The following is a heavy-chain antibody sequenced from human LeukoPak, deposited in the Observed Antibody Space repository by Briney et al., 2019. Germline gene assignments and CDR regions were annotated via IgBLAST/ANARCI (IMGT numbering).Heavy chain of an antibody. CDR2: ISSSSSYI. J-gene: IGHJ5*02. Sequence: GGSLRLSCAASGFTFSSYSMNWVRQAPGKGLEWVSSISSSSSYIYYADSVKGRFTISRDNAKNSLYLQMNSLRAEDTAVYYCARAQDIVVVPALFDPWGQRTLVTVSS. CDR3: ARAQDIVVVPALFDP. D-gene: IGHD2-2*01. V-gene: IGHV3-21*01. CDR1: GFTFSSYS.